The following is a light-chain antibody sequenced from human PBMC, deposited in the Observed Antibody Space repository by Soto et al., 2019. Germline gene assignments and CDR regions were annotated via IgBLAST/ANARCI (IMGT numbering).Light chain of an antibody. CDR2: GAS. Sequence: EMVMTQSPVTLSLSPRERGTLSCRAGESVSSNLAWYQQKPGQAPRLLIYGASTRATGVPARFTGSGSGTEFTLTISSLQFDDSAVYYCQQYNKWWTFGQGTKVDI. CDR3: QQYNKWWT. J-gene: IGKJ1*01. CDR1: ESVSSN. V-gene: IGKV3-15*01.